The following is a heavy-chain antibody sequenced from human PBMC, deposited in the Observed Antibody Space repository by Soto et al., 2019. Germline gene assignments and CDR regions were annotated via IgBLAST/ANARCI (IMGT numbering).Heavy chain of an antibody. J-gene: IGHJ4*02. CDR2: IYSGGST. CDR3: ARGYGSGSYSFDY. V-gene: IGHV3-53*04. Sequence: EVQLVESGGGLVQPGGSLRLSCAASGFTVSSNYMSWVRQAPGKGLEWVSVIYSGGSTYYADSVKGRFTISRHNSKNTLYLQMNSLRAEDTAVYYCARGYGSGSYSFDYWGQGTLVTVSS. D-gene: IGHD3-10*01. CDR1: GFTVSSNY.